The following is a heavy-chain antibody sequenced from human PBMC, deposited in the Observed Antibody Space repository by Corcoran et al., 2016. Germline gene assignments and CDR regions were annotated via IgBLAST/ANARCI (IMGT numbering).Heavy chain of an antibody. J-gene: IGHJ5*02. CDR2: IYYSGST. D-gene: IGHD2-2*02. V-gene: IGHV4-39*07. Sequence: QLQLQESGPGLVKPSATLSLTCTVSGGSISSSSYYWGWIRQPPGKGLEWIGSIYYSGSTYYNPSLKSQVTISVDTSKNQFSLKLSSVTAAGTAVYYCARVVLQAAIEGRWFDPWGQGTLVTVSS. CDR3: ARVVLQAAIEGRWFDP. CDR1: GGSISSSSYY.